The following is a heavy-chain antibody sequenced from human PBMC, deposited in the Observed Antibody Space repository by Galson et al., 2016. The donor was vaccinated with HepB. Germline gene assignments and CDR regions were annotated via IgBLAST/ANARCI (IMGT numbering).Heavy chain of an antibody. CDR3: ARMFPLYSSGWYVRGDGWFDS. V-gene: IGHV3-11*01. CDR2: ISGDGRTI. Sequence: SLRLSCAASGFTFSYYYMSWIRQAPGKGLEWVSCISGDGRTINYADSVKGRFTISRGNAKNSLYLHMNSLTGEDTAVYYCARMFPLYSSGWYVRGDGWFDSWGQGTLVTVSS. CDR1: GFTFSYYY. D-gene: IGHD6-19*01. J-gene: IGHJ5*01.